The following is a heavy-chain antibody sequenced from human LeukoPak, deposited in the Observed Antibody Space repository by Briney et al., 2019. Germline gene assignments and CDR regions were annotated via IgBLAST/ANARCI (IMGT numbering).Heavy chain of an antibody. D-gene: IGHD2-2*01. Sequence: GGSLRLSCAASGITLSKYAISWVRQAPGKGLEWVSSISASGGNTYYAESVKGRFIVSRDKSNNTLYLQMNSLRAEDTALYYCAKDEFEVGACSSSSCYAAHPFFDHWGQGSLVTVSS. CDR2: ISASGGNT. CDR3: AKDEFEVGACSSSSCYAAHPFFDH. CDR1: GITLSKYA. J-gene: IGHJ4*02. V-gene: IGHV3-23*01.